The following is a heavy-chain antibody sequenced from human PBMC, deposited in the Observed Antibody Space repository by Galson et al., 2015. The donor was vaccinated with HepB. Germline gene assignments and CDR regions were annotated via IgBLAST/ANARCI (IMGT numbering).Heavy chain of an antibody. V-gene: IGHV4-31*03. Sequence: LSLTCTVSDGSISSSGYYWGWIRQHPGEGLEWIGYIYYNGNTYYNPSLKSRVTISVDTSKNQFSLKLSSLTAADTAVFYCARWRGGGHGDYGAIEYYFDSWGQGTLVTVSS. CDR2: IYYNGNT. CDR1: DGSISSSGYY. D-gene: IGHD4-17*01. J-gene: IGHJ4*02. CDR3: ARWRGGGHGDYGAIEYYFDS.